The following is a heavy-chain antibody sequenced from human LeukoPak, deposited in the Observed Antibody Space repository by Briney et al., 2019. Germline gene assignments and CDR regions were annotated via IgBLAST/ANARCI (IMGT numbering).Heavy chain of an antibody. Sequence: SETLSLTCIVSGGSISSGGYYWSWIRQHPGKGLEWIGYIYYSGSTYYNPSLKSRVTISVDTSKNQFSLKLSSVTAADTAVYYCARRASTEDGYNLYYFDYWGQGTLVTVSS. D-gene: IGHD5-24*01. CDR3: ARRASTEDGYNLYYFDY. V-gene: IGHV4-31*03. CDR2: IYYSGST. CDR1: GGSISSGGYY. J-gene: IGHJ4*02.